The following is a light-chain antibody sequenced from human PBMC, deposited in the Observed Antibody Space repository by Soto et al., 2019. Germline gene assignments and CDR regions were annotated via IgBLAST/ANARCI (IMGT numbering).Light chain of an antibody. CDR1: SSDVGGYNY. CDR2: EVS. Sequence: QPVLTQPASVSGSPGQSITISCTGTSSDVGGYNYVSWYQQHPGKAPKLMIYEVSNRPSGVSNRFSDSKSGNTASLTISGLQAEDEADYYCSSYTSSSTPYVFGTGTKLTVL. V-gene: IGLV2-14*01. CDR3: SSYTSSSTPYV. J-gene: IGLJ1*01.